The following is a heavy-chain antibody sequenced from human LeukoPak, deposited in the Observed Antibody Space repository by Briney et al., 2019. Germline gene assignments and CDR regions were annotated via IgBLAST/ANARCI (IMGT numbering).Heavy chain of an antibody. D-gene: IGHD3-3*01. CDR3: AMTSTIFGGHYYYGMDV. CDR1: GGSISSYY. V-gene: IGHV4-59*01. Sequence: PSETLSLTCTVSGGSISSYYWSWIRQPPGKGLEWIGYIYYSGSTNYNPSLKSRVTISVDTSKNQFSLKLSSVTAADTAVYYCAMTSTIFGGHYYYGMDVWGQGTTVTISS. CDR2: IYYSGST. J-gene: IGHJ6*02.